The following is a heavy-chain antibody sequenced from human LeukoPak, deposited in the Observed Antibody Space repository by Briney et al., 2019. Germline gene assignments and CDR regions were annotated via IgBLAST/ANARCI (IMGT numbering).Heavy chain of an antibody. CDR2: ISSSGTTM. V-gene: IGHV3-11*01. D-gene: IGHD3-16*01. CDR1: GFTFSDYY. J-gene: IGHJ4*02. CDR3: AKGHTYGKI. Sequence: PGGSLRLSCAASGFTFSDYYMSWIRQTPGKGLEWVSYISSSGTTMEYAKSVKGRFTISRDNAKDSLYLQMNSLEAEDTAVYYCAKGHTYGKIWGQGTLVSASS.